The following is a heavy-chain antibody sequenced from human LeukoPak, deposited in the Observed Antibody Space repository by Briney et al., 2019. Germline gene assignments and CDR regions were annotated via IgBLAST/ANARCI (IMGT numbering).Heavy chain of an antibody. J-gene: IGHJ4*02. Sequence: PSQTLSLTCTVSGGSISSGDYYWSWIRQPPGKGLEWIGYIYYSGSTYYNPSLKSRVTIPVDTSKNQFSLKLSSVTAADTAVYYCARGNDLYYDSSGYTLDYWGQGTLVTVSS. V-gene: IGHV4-30-4*01. D-gene: IGHD3-22*01. CDR1: GGSISSGDYY. CDR3: ARGNDLYYDSSGYTLDY. CDR2: IYYSGST.